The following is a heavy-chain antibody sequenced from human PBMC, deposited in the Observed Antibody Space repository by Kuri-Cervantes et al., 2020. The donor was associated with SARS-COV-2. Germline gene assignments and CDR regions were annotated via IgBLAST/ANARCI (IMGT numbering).Heavy chain of an antibody. CDR3: ARASAFTKAAAGTGGY. Sequence: ASVKVSCKASGYTFTSYAMHWVRQAPGQRLEWMGWINAGNGNTKYSQKFQGRVTITRDTSASTAYMELSSLRSEDTAVYYCARASAFTKAAAGTGGYWGQGTLVTVSS. CDR1: GYTFTSYA. V-gene: IGHV1-3*01. J-gene: IGHJ4*02. D-gene: IGHD6-13*01. CDR2: INAGNGNT.